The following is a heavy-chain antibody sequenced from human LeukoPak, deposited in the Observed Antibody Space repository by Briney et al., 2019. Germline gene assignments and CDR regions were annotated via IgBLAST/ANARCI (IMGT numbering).Heavy chain of an antibody. CDR2: IKQDGSEK. D-gene: IGHD5-18*01. Sequence: ETLSLTCAVYGGSFSGYYWSWVRQAPGKGLEWVANIKQDGSEKYYVDSVKGRFTISRDNAKNSLYLQMNSLRAEDTAVYYCARDSYSYGYDNWFDPWGQGTLVTVSS. CDR3: ARDSYSYGYDNWFDP. V-gene: IGHV3-7*01. J-gene: IGHJ5*02. CDR1: GGSFSGYY.